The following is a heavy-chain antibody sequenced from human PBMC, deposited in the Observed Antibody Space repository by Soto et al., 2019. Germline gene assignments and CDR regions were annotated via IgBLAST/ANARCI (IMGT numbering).Heavy chain of an antibody. CDR2: IYYSGST. J-gene: IGHJ4*02. D-gene: IGHD6-13*01. Sequence: SETLSLTCTVSGGSISSYYWSWIRQPPGKGLEWIGYIYYSGSTNYNPSLKSRVTISVDTSKNQFSLKLSSVTAADTAVYYCARDASAAGRPYFDYWGQGTLVTVSS. CDR3: ARDASAAGRPYFDY. V-gene: IGHV4-59*01. CDR1: GGSISSYY.